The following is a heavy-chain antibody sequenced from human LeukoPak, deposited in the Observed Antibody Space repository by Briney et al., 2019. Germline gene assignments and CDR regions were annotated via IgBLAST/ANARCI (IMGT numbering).Heavy chain of an antibody. CDR2: INLNGDET. Sequence: PGGSLRLSCEASGFTFSNYVMHWVRQAPGKGLAWVSTINLNGDETHYADSVKGRFTISRDNSKSTLALRMSSLRVEDTAVYYCERDPSEYEYNRGWYRDFWGQGSQVIVSS. D-gene: IGHD6-19*01. J-gene: IGHJ4*02. CDR3: ERDPSEYEYNRGWYRDF. V-gene: IGHV3-23*01. CDR1: GFTFSNYV.